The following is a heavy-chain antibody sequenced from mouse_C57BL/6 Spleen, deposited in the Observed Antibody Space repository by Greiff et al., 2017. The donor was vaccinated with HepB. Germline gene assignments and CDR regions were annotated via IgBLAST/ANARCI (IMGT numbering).Heavy chain of an antibody. J-gene: IGHJ2*01. CDR3: ARAGDYGNFYFDY. Sequence: QVQLQQPGAELVRPGSSVELSCKASGYTFTSYWMHWVKQRPIQGLEWIGNIDPSDSETHYNQKFKDKATLTVDKSSSTAYMQLSSLTSEDSAVYYCARAGDYGNFYFDYWGQGTTLTVSS. V-gene: IGHV1-52*01. CDR2: IDPSDSET. CDR1: GYTFTSYW. D-gene: IGHD2-1*01.